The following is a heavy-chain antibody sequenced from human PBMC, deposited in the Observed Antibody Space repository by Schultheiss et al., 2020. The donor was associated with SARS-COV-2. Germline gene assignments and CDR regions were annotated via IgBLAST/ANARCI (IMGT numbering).Heavy chain of an antibody. J-gene: IGHJ6*02. CDR3: AKGNIPSPPYYYYYGMDV. D-gene: IGHD2/OR15-2a*01. V-gene: IGHV3-23*03. CDR2: IYSGGST. Sequence: GGSLRLSCAASGFTFSSYAMSWVRQAPGKGLEWVSVIYSGGSTYYADSVKGRFTISRDNSKNTLYLQMNSLRAEDTAVYYCAKGNIPSPPYYYYYGMDVWGQGTTVTVSS. CDR1: GFTFSSYA.